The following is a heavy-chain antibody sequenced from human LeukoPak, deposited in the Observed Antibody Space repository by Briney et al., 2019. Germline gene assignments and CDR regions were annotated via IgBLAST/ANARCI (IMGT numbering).Heavy chain of an antibody. CDR2: IYTGGST. D-gene: IGHD2-15*01. J-gene: IGHJ4*02. CDR3: ARCSGGSCYHSDDY. V-gene: IGHV3-66*01. CDR1: GFTISSNY. Sequence: GGSLRLSCAASGFTISSNYMSWVRQAPAKGLEWISVIYTGGSTSYADSVKGRFTISRDSSTNTLFLQMNSLRAEDTALYYCARCSGGSCYHSDDYWGQGTLVTVST.